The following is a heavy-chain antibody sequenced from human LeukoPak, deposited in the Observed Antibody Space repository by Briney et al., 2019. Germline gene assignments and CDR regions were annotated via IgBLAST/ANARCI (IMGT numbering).Heavy chain of an antibody. CDR2: ISYDGSNK. V-gene: IGHV3-30*18. CDR3: AKTREGFLAAATDY. J-gene: IGHJ4*02. CDR1: GFTFSSYG. D-gene: IGHD6-13*01. Sequence: PGGSLRLSCAASGFTFSSYGMHWVRQAPGKGLEWVAVISYDGSNKYYADSVKGRFTISRDNSKNTLYLQMNSLRAEDTAVYYCAKTREGFLAAATDYWGQGTLVTVSS.